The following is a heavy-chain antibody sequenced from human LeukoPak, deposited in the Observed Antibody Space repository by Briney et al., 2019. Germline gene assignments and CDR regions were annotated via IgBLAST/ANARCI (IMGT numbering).Heavy chain of an antibody. J-gene: IGHJ4*02. CDR2: ISYDGSNK. CDR3: AKDLGAEVGVDY. Sequence: GGSLRLSCAASGFTFSSYGMHWVRQAPGKGLEWVAVISYDGSNKYYADSVKGRFTISRDNSKNTPYLQMNSLRAEDTAVYYCAKDLGAEVGVDYWGQGTLVTVSS. CDR1: GFTFSSYG. D-gene: IGHD3-3*01. V-gene: IGHV3-30*18.